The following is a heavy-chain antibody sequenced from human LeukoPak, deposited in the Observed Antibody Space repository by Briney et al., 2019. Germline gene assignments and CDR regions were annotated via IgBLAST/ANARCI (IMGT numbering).Heavy chain of an antibody. V-gene: IGHV3-74*01. CDR3: AKVLRATDTFDY. Sequence: PGGSLRLSCAASGFTFSSNWMHWVRQAPGKGLVWVTRISENGRYTYYADSVRGRFTISRDNAKNTLYLQMNSLRAEDTAVYYCAKVLRATDTFDYWGQGTLVTVSS. D-gene: IGHD1-26*01. CDR1: GFTFSSNW. CDR2: ISENGRYT. J-gene: IGHJ4*02.